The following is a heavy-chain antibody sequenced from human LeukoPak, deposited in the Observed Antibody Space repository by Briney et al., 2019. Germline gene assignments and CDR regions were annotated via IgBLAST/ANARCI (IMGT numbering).Heavy chain of an antibody. CDR3: ARHTAYYYGSGSYYPPDY. J-gene: IGHJ4*02. D-gene: IGHD3-10*01. V-gene: IGHV4-39*01. CDR2: IYYSGST. CDR1: GGSISSSSYY. Sequence: SETLSLTCTVSGGSISSSSYYWGWIRQPPGKGLEWIGSIYYSGSTYYNPSLKSRVTISVDTSKNQFSLKLSSVTAADTAVYYCARHTAYYYGSGSYYPPDYWGQGTLVTVSS.